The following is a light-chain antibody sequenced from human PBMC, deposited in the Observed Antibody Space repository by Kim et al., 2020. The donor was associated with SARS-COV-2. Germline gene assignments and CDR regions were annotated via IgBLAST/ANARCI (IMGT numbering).Light chain of an antibody. CDR2: DVS. CDR1: SSDVGGYNY. J-gene: IGLJ3*02. CDR3: CSNAGRYTWV. Sequence: GQSVTISCAGTSSDVGGYNYVSWYQQHPGKVPKLLIFDVSRRRSGVPDRFSGSTSGNTASLTISGLQAEDEADYYCCSNAGRYTWVFGGGTKVTVL. V-gene: IGLV2-11*01.